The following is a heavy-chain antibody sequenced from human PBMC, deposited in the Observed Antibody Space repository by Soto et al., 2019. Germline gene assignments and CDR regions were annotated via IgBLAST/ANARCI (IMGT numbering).Heavy chain of an antibody. Sequence: QVQLVQSGAEVRKPGASVKVSCKASGYTFTSYGINWVRQAPGQGLEWMGRLSVYNGYKNYAQKFQGRVTMTTDTSTSIAYMELRSLRSDDTAVYYCARDHDIVVVPAAIRTDAFDIWGQGTMVTVSS. CDR2: LSVYNGYK. D-gene: IGHD2-2*01. CDR1: GYTFTSYG. V-gene: IGHV1-18*04. CDR3: ARDHDIVVVPAAIRTDAFDI. J-gene: IGHJ3*02.